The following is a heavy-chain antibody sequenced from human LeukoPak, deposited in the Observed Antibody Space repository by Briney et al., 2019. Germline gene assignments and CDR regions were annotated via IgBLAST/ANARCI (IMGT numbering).Heavy chain of an antibody. CDR2: IRYDGSNK. Sequence: GGSLRLSCAASGFTFSSYGMHWVRQAPGKGLEWVAFIRYDGSNKYYADSVKGRFTISRDNAKNTLYLQMNSLRADDTAVYYCAEDPGGSYYWFDPWGQGTLVTVSS. J-gene: IGHJ5*02. V-gene: IGHV3-30*02. CDR1: GFTFSSYG. CDR3: AEDPGGSYYWFDP. D-gene: IGHD1-26*01.